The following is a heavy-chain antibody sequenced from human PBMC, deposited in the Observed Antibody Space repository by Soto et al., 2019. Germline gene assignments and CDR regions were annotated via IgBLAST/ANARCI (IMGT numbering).Heavy chain of an antibody. CDR3: AKVGPSYYYGMDV. CDR2: ISGSGRTI. V-gene: IGHV3-23*01. CDR1: GLDFSSEV. D-gene: IGHD1-26*01. J-gene: IGHJ6*02. Sequence: GGSLRLSCAASGLDFSSEVMCWVRQAPGKGLEWVSSISGSGRTIYHADSMRGRLAISRDNSKNSLYLQLNNLRVDDTAVYYCAKVGPSYYYGMDVWGQGTTVTVS.